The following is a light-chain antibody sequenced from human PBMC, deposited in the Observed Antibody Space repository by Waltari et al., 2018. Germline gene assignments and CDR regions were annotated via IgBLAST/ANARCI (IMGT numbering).Light chain of an antibody. CDR3: SSYTTSSAPGV. CDR2: EGS. J-gene: IGLJ1*01. CDR1: DSDVGAYDF. Sequence: QAALTHPASVSGSPGQSITISCSGTDSDVGAYDFVSWYQQHPGKAPHPIIYEGSNRPSGFPNRFSASKAGNTASLTISGLQAEDEADYCCSSYTTSSAPGVFGTGTRVTVL. V-gene: IGLV2-14*01.